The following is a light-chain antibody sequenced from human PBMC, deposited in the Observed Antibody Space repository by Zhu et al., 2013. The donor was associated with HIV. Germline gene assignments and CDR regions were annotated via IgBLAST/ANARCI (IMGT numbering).Light chain of an antibody. Sequence: EIVMTQSPATLSVSPGERGTLSCRASQGVSSNVAWYQQKPGQAPRLLIYGASTRATGVPARFSGSGSGTEFTLTISSLQSEDFAVYHCQEYDTWPPGFGQGTKLEVK. CDR1: QGVSSN. CDR3: QEYDTWPPG. CDR2: GAS. J-gene: IGKJ2*01. V-gene: IGKV3-15*01.